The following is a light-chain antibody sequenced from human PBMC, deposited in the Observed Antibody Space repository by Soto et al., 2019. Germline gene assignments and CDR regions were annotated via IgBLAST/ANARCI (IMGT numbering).Light chain of an antibody. V-gene: IGLV2-14*01. Sequence: QSALTQPASVSGSPGQSITISCTGTSSDVGAYNYVPWYQQHPGKAPKLMIYDVTNRPSGVSSRFSGSKSGNTASLTISGLQAEDEADYYCSSYTRSTTLVVFGGGTKLTVL. J-gene: IGLJ2*01. CDR3: SSYTRSTTLVV. CDR2: DVT. CDR1: SSDVGAYNY.